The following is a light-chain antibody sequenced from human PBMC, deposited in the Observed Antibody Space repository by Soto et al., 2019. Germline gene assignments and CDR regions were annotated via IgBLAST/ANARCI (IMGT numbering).Light chain of an antibody. CDR1: QSVSSNY. CDR3: QHYGSSPRA. Sequence: EIVLTQSPGTLSLSPGERATLSFRASQSVSSNYLAWFQQKPGQAPRLLIYGASSRATGIPDRFSGSGSGTDFTLTISRLEPEDFAVYYCQHYGSSPRAFGQGTKVEI. CDR2: GAS. V-gene: IGKV3-20*01. J-gene: IGKJ1*01.